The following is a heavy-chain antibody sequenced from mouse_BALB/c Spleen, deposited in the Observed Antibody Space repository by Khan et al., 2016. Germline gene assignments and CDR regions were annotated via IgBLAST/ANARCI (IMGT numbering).Heavy chain of an antibody. D-gene: IGHD2-4*01. CDR2: IDPANDNT. CDR1: GFNIKDTY. CDR3: ARGFYDYGFAY. Sequence: VQLKQSGAELVKPGASVKLSCTATGFNIKDTYIHWVKQRPEQGLEWIGRIDPANDNTKYDPKFQGKATITADTSSNTAYLQLSSLTSEDTAADYCARGFYDYGFAYWGQGTLVTDSA. V-gene: IGHV14-3*02. J-gene: IGHJ3*01.